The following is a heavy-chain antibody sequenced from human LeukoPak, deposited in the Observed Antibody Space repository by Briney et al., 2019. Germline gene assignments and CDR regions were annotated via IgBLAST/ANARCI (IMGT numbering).Heavy chain of an antibody. V-gene: IGHV4-4*08. J-gene: IGHJ5*02. CDR3: ARAAYYCSSTSCPLPWFDP. D-gene: IGHD2-2*01. CDR1: GGPVSSYF. Sequence: SETLSLTCTVSGGPVSSYFWSWIRQPPGKGLEWIGFFFASDTAKYNPSLNNRVTISADTSRDQLSLRLTSVTAADTAVYYCARAAYYCSSTSCPLPWFDPWGQGTLVTVSS. CDR2: FFASDTA.